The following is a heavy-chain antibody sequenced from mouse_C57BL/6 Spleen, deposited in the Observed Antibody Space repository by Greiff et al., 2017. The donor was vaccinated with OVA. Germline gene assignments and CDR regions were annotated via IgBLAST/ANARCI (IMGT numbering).Heavy chain of an antibody. J-gene: IGHJ4*01. V-gene: IGHV1-64*01. CDR3: ARSYGNYDAMDY. Sequence: VQLQQSGAELVKPGASVKLSCKASGYTFTSYWMHWVKQRPGQGLEWIGMIHPNSGSTNYNEKFKSKATLTVDKSSSTAYMQLSSLTSEDSAVYYCARSYGNYDAMDYWGQGTSVTVSS. CDR1: GYTFTSYW. CDR2: IHPNSGST. D-gene: IGHD2-1*01.